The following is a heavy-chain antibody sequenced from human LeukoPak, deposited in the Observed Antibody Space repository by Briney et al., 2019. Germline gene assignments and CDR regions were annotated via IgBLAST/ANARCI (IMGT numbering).Heavy chain of an antibody. CDR3: ARRLDQLRFLEWLSGGFDY. CDR1: GGSISSSSYY. J-gene: IGHJ4*02. V-gene: IGHV4-39*01. D-gene: IGHD3-3*01. Sequence: PSETLSLTCTVSGGSISSSSYYWGWIRQPPGKGLEWIGSIYYSGSTYYNPSLKSRVTISVDTSKNQFSLKLSSVTAADTAVYYCARRLDQLRFLEWLSGGFDYWGQGTLVTVSS. CDR2: IYYSGST.